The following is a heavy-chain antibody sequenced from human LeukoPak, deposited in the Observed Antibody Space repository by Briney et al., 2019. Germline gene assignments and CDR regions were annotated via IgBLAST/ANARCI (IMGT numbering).Heavy chain of an antibody. CDR1: GFTFSSYA. J-gene: IGHJ4*02. CDR3: AKGRGILSPDY. Sequence: GRSLRLSCAASGFTFSSYAMHWVRQAPGKGLEWVAVISYDGSNKYYADSVKGRFTISRDNSKNTLYLQMNSLRAEDTAIYFCAKGRGILSPDYWGQGTLVTVSS. D-gene: IGHD2-15*01. CDR2: ISYDGSNK. V-gene: IGHV3-30-3*01.